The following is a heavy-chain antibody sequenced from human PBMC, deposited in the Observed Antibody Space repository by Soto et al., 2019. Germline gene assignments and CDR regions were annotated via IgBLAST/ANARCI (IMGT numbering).Heavy chain of an antibody. CDR2: IIPIFGTA. CDR3: ASIRGVIEYYGMDV. V-gene: IGHV1-69*01. Sequence: VSCKASGGTFSSYAISWVRQAPGQGLEWMGGIIPIFGTANYAQKFQGRVTITADESTSTAYMELSSLRSEDTAVYYCASIRGVIEYYGMDVWGQGTTVTVSS. D-gene: IGHD3-10*01. CDR1: GGTFSSYA. J-gene: IGHJ6*02.